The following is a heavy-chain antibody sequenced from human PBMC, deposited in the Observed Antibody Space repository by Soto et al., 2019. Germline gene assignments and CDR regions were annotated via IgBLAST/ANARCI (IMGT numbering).Heavy chain of an antibody. V-gene: IGHV6-1*01. CDR2: TYYRSKWYN. J-gene: IGHJ6*02. Sequence: PSQTLSLTCAISGDSVSSNSAAWNWIRQSPSRGLEWLGRTYYRSKWYNDKEESVKSRITINPDTSKKQISMQLNSVTTENTTVYYFAREGGNRYSYYGMDVWGQGTTVTVSS. D-gene: IGHD1-26*01. CDR3: AREGGNRYSYYGMDV. CDR1: GDSVSSNSAA.